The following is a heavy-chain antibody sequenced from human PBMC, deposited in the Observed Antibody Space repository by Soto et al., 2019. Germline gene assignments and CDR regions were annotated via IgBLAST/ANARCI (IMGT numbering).Heavy chain of an antibody. Sequence: VKLVESGGGVVQPGGSLRLSCAASGFTFNIYGMHWVRQAPDKGLEWVALISYDGSNQYYADSVKGRFTISRDNSKNTLVLQINRLRADGTAVYYCAKDQASGQGSFDSWGQGTLVTVSS. CDR1: GFTFNIYG. CDR2: ISYDGSNQ. CDR3: AKDQASGQGSFDS. V-gene: IGHV3-30*18. J-gene: IGHJ4*02.